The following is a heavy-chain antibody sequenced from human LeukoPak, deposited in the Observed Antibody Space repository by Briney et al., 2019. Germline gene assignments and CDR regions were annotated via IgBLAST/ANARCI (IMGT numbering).Heavy chain of an antibody. CDR1: GFTFSSYG. Sequence: PGRSLRLSCAASGFTFSSYGMHWVRQAPGKGLEWVAVISYDGSNKYYADSVKGRFTISRDNSKNTLYLQMNSLRAEDTAVYYCAKDHPDLSSGGFDYWGQGTLVTVPS. J-gene: IGHJ4*02. V-gene: IGHV3-30*18. CDR2: ISYDGSNK. D-gene: IGHD6-19*01. CDR3: AKDHPDLSSGGFDY.